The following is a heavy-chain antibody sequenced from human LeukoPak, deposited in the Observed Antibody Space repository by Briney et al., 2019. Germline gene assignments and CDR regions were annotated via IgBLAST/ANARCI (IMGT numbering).Heavy chain of an antibody. CDR1: GFTFSSYA. CDR2: ISGSGGAT. V-gene: IGHV3-23*01. CDR3: AKRMDGSGHQGPFDY. J-gene: IGHJ4*02. D-gene: IGHD6-19*01. Sequence: GGSLRLSCAASGFTFSSYAMSWVRQAPGKGLEWVSTISGSGGATYYADSVKGRFTVSRDDSKNTLYLQMNSLRAEDTAVYYCAKRMDGSGHQGPFDYWGQGTLVTVSS.